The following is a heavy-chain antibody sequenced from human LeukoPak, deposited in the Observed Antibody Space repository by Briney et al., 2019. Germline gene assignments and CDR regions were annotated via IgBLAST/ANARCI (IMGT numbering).Heavy chain of an antibody. J-gene: IGHJ4*02. CDR2: IWYDGSNK. Sequence: GGSLRLSCAASGFTFSSYGMHWVHQAPSKGLEWVAVIWYDGSNKYYADSVKGRFTISRDNSKNTLYLQMNSLRAEDTAVYYCARGGGYNPFDYWGQGTLVTVSS. D-gene: IGHD5-24*01. CDR3: ARGGGYNPFDY. V-gene: IGHV3-33*01. CDR1: GFTFSSYG.